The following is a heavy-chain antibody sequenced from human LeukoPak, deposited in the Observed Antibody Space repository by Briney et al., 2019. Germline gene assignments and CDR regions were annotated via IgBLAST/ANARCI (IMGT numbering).Heavy chain of an antibody. J-gene: IGHJ4*02. CDR1: GFTFSNYC. D-gene: IGHD3-22*01. CDR2: IKQDGSKK. CDR3: ARVYYQDSGTSYRHLDY. Sequence: AGGSLRLSCAASGFTFSNYCMTWVRKVPGKGLEWVASIKQDGSKKYFLASVKGRFTISRDNAENSLYLQMNSLRDEDTAVYYCARVYYQDSGTSYRHLDYWGQGTLVTVSS. V-gene: IGHV3-7*01.